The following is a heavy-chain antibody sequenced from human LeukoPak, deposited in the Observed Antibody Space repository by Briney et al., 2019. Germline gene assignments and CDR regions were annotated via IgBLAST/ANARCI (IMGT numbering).Heavy chain of an antibody. J-gene: IGHJ3*02. V-gene: IGHV1-2*02. CDR1: GYTFTGYY. D-gene: IGHD2-21*01. CDR3: ARALAYCGGDCYSGAFDI. CDR2: INPNSGGT. Sequence: ASVKVSCKASGYTFTGYYMHWVRQAPGQGLEWMGWINPNSGGTNYAQKFQGRVTMTRDTSISTAYMELSSLRSEDTAVYYCARALAYCGGDCYSGAFDIWGQGTMVTVSS.